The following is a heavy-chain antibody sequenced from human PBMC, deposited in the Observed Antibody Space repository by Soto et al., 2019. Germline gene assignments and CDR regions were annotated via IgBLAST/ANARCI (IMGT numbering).Heavy chain of an antibody. CDR3: ARHELGYCSGGSCPYYFDH. V-gene: IGHV4-59*08. D-gene: IGHD2-15*01. CDR1: GGSISNYY. Sequence: RSETLSLTCTVSGGSISNYYWSWIRQPPGKGLEWIGYIYYSGDAKYNPSLKSRVLISVDTSKNQFSLKLSSVTAADTAVYYCARHELGYCSGGSCPYYFDHWGQGTLVTVSS. CDR2: IYYSGDA. J-gene: IGHJ4*02.